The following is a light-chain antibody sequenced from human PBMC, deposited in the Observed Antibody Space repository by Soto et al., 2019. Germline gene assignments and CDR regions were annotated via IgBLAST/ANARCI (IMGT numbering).Light chain of an antibody. V-gene: IGKV1-5*01. CDR3: QQYNSYLWT. Sequence: DIQMTQSPSTLSASVGDRVTITCRASQSISSWLAWYQQKPGKAPKLLTYDASSLESGVPSRFSGSGSGTEFTLTISSLQPDDFATYYCQQYNSYLWTFGQGTKV. CDR2: DAS. CDR1: QSISSW. J-gene: IGKJ1*01.